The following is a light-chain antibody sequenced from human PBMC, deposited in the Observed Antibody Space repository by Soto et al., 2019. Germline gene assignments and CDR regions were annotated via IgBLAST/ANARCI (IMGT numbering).Light chain of an antibody. V-gene: IGKV1-5*01. CDR2: DAS. CDR1: QSISSW. CDR3: QQYNSYPMYT. Sequence: DIQMTQSPSTLSASVGDRVTITCRANQSISSWLAWYQQKPGKAPKLLIYDASSLESGGPSRFSGSGSGTEFTLTISSLQPDDFATYYCQQYNSYPMYTFGQGTKLEIK. J-gene: IGKJ2*01.